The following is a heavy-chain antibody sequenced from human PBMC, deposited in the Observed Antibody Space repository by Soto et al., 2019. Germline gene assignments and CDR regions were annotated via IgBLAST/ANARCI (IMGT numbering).Heavy chain of an antibody. V-gene: IGHV1-69*13. CDR1: GGSIRNYA. CDR2: ITPVSGST. CDR3: AKDLSKSGYHYGMDV. J-gene: IGHJ6*02. Sequence: SVKVSCKASGGSIRNYAVSWVRQAPGQGLEWMGGITPVSGSTQYAQKFQDRVTITADESTGTVYMELSSLRSEDTAVYYCAKDLSKSGYHYGMDVWGQGTTVTVSS. D-gene: IGHD2-2*01.